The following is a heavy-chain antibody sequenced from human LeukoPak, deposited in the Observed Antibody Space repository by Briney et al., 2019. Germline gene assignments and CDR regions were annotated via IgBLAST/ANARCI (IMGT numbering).Heavy chain of an antibody. Sequence: GASVKVSCKASGYTFTSYAFRWVRQAPGQGLEWMGWISAYNGNTNYAQKFQGRVTMTTDTSTSTAYMELRSLRSDDTAVYYCARGGVVVPADYWGQGTLVTVSS. J-gene: IGHJ4*02. CDR1: GYTFTSYA. V-gene: IGHV1-18*01. D-gene: IGHD2-2*01. CDR2: ISAYNGNT. CDR3: ARGGVVVPADY.